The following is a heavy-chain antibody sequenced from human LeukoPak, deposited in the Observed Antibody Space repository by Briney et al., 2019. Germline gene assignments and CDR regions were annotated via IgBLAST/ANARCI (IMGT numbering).Heavy chain of an antibody. CDR2: TYYRSKWYS. Sequence: SQTLSLTCAISGDSVSSNSATWNWIRQSPSRGLEWLGRTYYRSKWYSDYAESVKSRIVISPDTSKNHFSLELNSVTPEDTAVYYCARAKLTTQVRWFDPWGQGTLVTVSS. J-gene: IGHJ5*02. CDR1: GDSVSSNSAT. CDR3: ARAKLTTQVRWFDP. V-gene: IGHV6-1*01. D-gene: IGHD4-11*01.